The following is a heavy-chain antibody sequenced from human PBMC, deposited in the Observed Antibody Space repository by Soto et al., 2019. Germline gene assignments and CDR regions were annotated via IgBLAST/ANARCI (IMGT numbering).Heavy chain of an antibody. J-gene: IGHJ4*02. V-gene: IGHV3-7*01. CDR1: GFTFGVSW. D-gene: IGHD6-6*01. Sequence: VQLVESGGGVVQPGRSLRLSCAASGFTFGVSWMNWVRQVPGRGLEWVAYISADGRETNHVDSVKGRFTISRDNAKNSVYLQMNSLRAEDTAVYYCARKPRLLELWGQGTLVTVSS. CDR2: ISADGRET. CDR3: ARKPRLLEL.